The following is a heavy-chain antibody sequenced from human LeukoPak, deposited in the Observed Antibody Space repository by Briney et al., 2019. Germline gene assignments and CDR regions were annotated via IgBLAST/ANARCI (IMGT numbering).Heavy chain of an antibody. CDR1: GFSVTDSY. D-gene: IGHD3-22*01. V-gene: IGHV3-66*01. CDR3: ARDIYDATGY. Sequence: GGSLRLSCAASGFSVTDSYFSRVRQTPGKGLEWVSLIYSGGITSYADSVRGRFTISRDIPGKTVYLQVNSLRAEDTAVYYCARDIYDATGYWGQGTLVTVSS. CDR2: IYSGGIT. J-gene: IGHJ4*02.